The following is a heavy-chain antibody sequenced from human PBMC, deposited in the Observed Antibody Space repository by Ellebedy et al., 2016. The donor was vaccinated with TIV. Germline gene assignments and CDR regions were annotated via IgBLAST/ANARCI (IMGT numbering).Heavy chain of an antibody. V-gene: IGHV3-30-3*01. CDR1: GFTFSRYT. CDR3: ARDGVVVTATNYHGMDV. J-gene: IGHJ6*02. D-gene: IGHD2-21*02. CDR2: ISYDGSNK. Sequence: GESLKISCAASGFTFSRYTIHWVRQAPGKGLEWVAVISYDGSNKYYADSVKGRFTISRDNAKNSLYLQMNSLRAEDTAVYYCARDGVVVTATNYHGMDVWGQGTTVTVSS.